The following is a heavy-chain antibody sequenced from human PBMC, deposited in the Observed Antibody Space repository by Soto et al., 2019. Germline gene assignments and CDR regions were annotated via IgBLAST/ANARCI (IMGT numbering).Heavy chain of an antibody. CDR2: TYYRSKWYN. J-gene: IGHJ5*02. CDR1: GDSVSSNSAA. V-gene: IGHV6-1*01. CDR3: ARETTYYDFWSGIQPPNWCDP. D-gene: IGHD3-3*01. Sequence: SQTLSLTCAISGDSVSSNSAAWNWIRQSPSRGLEWLGRTYYRSKWYNDYAVSVKSRITINPDTSKNQFSLQLNSVTPEDTAVYYCARETTYYDFWSGIQPPNWCDPWGQGNLVTVSS.